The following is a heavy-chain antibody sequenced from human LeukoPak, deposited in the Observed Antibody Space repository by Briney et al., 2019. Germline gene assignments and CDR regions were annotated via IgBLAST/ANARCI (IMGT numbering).Heavy chain of an antibody. CDR1: GFTLSRYA. J-gene: IGHJ3*02. CDR2: INGSGGST. V-gene: IGHV3-23*01. D-gene: IGHD6-13*01. Sequence: GGPLRLSCAASGFTLSRYAMSWVPQAPGKGLEWVSDINGSGGSTYYADSVKGRFTIYRDNSKNTLYLQMNSLRAEDTAVYDCAKDLEQLVSTAFDIWGQGTMVTVSS. CDR3: AKDLEQLVSTAFDI.